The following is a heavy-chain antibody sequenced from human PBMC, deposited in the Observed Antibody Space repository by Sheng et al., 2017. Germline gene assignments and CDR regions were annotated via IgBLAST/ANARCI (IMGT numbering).Heavy chain of an antibody. CDR1: GYTFTSYG. J-gene: IGHJ6*03. CDR3: ARVCNAYRYYYYYYMDV. CDR2: ISAYNGNT. D-gene: IGHD2-2*01. Sequence: QLVQSGAEVKKPGASVKVSCKASGYTFTSYGISWVRQAPGQGLEWMGWISAYNGNTNYAQKLQGRVTMTTDTSTSTAYMELRSLRSDDTAVYYCARVCNAYRYYYYYYMDVWGKGTTVTVSS. V-gene: IGHV1-18*01.